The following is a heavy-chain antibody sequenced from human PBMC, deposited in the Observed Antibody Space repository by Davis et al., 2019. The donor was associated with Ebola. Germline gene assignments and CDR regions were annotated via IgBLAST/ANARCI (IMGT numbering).Heavy chain of an antibody. J-gene: IGHJ4*02. CDR1: GFTFNDYV. V-gene: IGHV3-30*14. D-gene: IGHD3-16*01. CDR3: ARFGFGRTVQGAN. CDR2: ISFDGADT. Sequence: GESLKISCAASGFTFNDYVIHWVRQAPGKGLEWVAVISFDGADTFYADSVKGRFTISRDNSKNTLYLQMNSLRAEDTAVYYCARFGFGRTVQGANWGQGTLVTVSS.